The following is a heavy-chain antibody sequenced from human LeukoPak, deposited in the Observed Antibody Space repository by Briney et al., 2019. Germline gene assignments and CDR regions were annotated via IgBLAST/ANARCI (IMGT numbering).Heavy chain of an antibody. V-gene: IGHV3-30*18. J-gene: IGHJ4*02. D-gene: IGHD4-23*01. Sequence: GGSLRLSCAASGFTFSSYGMPWVRQAPGKGLEWVAVISYDGSNKYYADSVKGRFTISRDNSKNTLYLQMNSLRAEDTAVYYCAKGPTVVMMVYWGQGTLVTVSS. CDR3: AKGPTVVMMVY. CDR1: GFTFSSYG. CDR2: ISYDGSNK.